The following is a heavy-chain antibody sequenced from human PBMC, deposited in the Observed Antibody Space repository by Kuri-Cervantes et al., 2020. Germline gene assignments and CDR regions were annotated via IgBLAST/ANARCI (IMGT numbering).Heavy chain of an antibody. V-gene: IGHV4-4*07. CDR2: IYTSGST. CDR1: GGSISTYY. Sequence: SETLSLTCSVSGGSISTYYWSWIRQSAGKGLEWIGRIYTSGSTNYNPSLKSRVTISVDKSKNQFSLKLSSVTAADTAVYYCARYYDSSGYHDYWGQGTLVTVSS. J-gene: IGHJ4*02. D-gene: IGHD3-22*01. CDR3: ARYYDSSGYHDY.